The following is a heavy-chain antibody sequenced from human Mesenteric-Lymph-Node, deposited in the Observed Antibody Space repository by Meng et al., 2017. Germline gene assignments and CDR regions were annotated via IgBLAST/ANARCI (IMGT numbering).Heavy chain of an antibody. J-gene: IGHJ3*02. Sequence: SETLSLTCAISGGSLSGYHWRWIRQPPGKGLECIGEINHSGSTNYNPSLKSRVTISVDTSKNQFSLKLSSVTAADTAVYYCAREKSSWYLSAFDIWGQGRMVTVSS. CDR2: INHSGST. CDR3: AREKSSWYLSAFDI. D-gene: IGHD6-13*01. CDR1: GGSLSGYH. V-gene: IGHV4-34*01.